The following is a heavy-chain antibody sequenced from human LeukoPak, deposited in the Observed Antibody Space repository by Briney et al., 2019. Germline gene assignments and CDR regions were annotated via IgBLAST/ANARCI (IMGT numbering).Heavy chain of an antibody. Sequence: PSETLSLTCTVSGGSISSSSYYWGWIRQPPGKGLEWIGSIYYSGSTYYNPSLKSRVTISVDTSKNQFSLKLSSVTAADTAVYYCARLAMFGWLQFEYYFDYWGQGTLVTVSS. V-gene: IGHV4-39*01. CDR3: ARLAMFGWLQFEYYFDY. D-gene: IGHD5-24*01. CDR1: GGSISSSSYY. CDR2: IYYSGST. J-gene: IGHJ4*02.